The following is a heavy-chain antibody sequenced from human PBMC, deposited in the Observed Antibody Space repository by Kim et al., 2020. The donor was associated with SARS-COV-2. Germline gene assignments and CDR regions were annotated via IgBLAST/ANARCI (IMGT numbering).Heavy chain of an antibody. V-gene: IGHV3-23*01. Sequence: GGSLRLSCAASGFTFSSYAMSWVRQAPGKGLEWVSAISGSGGSTYYADSVKGRFTISRDNSKNTLYLQMNSLRAEDTAVYYCAKDNGWFRELLSGYFDYWGQGTLVTVSS. D-gene: IGHD3-10*01. CDR2: ISGSGGST. J-gene: IGHJ4*02. CDR1: GFTFSSYA. CDR3: AKDNGWFRELLSGYFDY.